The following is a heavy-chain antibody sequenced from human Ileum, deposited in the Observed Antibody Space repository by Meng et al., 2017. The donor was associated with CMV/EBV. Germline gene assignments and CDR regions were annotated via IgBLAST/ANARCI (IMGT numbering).Heavy chain of an antibody. CDR2: ILPDEGSK. CDR1: GFSFTDYP. D-gene: IGHD3-10*01. V-gene: IGHV3-30*04. J-gene: IGHJ4*02. CDR3: ARDRGDGCYLPPEY. Sequence: GESLKISCAASGFSFTDYPMHWVRQAPGKGLEWVAAILPDEGSKYYADSVKGRFTITRDNSKSTLYLQINSLKVEDTALYYCARDRGDGCYLPPEYWGQGTLVTVSS.